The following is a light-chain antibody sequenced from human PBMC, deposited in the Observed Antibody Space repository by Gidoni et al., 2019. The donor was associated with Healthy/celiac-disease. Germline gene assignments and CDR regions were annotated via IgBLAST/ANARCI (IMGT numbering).Light chain of an antibody. J-gene: IGLJ2*01. CDR3: ATWVDRLNGLT. CDR2: SNS. CDR1: TSNIGSNP. Sequence: QSVLTQPPSASGTPGQTITISCSESTSNIGSNPVNWYQHIPGASPKLLIYSNSQRPSGVPDRLPGSKSGTSASLAISDLQSEDEADYYCATWVDRLNGLTFGGGTKLXV. V-gene: IGLV1-44*01.